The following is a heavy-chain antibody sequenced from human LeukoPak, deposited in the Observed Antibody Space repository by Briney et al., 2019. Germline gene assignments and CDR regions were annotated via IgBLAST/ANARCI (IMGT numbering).Heavy chain of an antibody. J-gene: IGHJ4*02. CDR1: GFTFSSYA. V-gene: IGHV3-23*01. Sequence: SGGSLRPPCSSSGFTFSSYAMSCVRKAPGKRLKWVSAISGSGGSTYYADSVKTRFTISRDNSKNTLYLQMNSLRAEDTAVYYCAKDAVEMATTPFDYWGQGTLVTVSS. D-gene: IGHD5-24*01. CDR3: AKDAVEMATTPFDY. CDR2: ISGSGGST.